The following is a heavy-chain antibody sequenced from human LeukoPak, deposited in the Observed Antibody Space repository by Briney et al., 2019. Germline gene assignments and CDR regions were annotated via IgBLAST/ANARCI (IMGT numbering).Heavy chain of an antibody. V-gene: IGHV4-39*07. D-gene: IGHD1-1*01. CDR2: IYYSGST. J-gene: IGHJ4*02. Sequence: PSETLSLTCSVSGGSISSSSYYWGWIRQPPGKGLEWIGSIYYSGSTYYNPSLKRPVTISIDTSKNQFSLKLSSVTAADTAVYYCATGTTDIDYWGQGTLVTVSS. CDR1: GGSISSSSYY. CDR3: ATGTTDIDY.